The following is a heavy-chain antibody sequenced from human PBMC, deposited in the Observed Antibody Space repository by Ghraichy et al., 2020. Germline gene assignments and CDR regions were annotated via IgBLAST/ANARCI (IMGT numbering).Heavy chain of an antibody. J-gene: IGHJ6*02. CDR1: GFTFSTYY. CDR2: IKEDGSGK. Sequence: GGSLRLSCAASGFTFSTYYMTWVRQAPGKGLEWVATIKEDGSGKYYVDSVKGRFTISRDNAESSLYLQMNSLRAEDTAVYYCGRVGRFYHYYPMDVWGQGTKVTASS. V-gene: IGHV3-7*01. CDR3: GRVGRFYHYYPMDV. D-gene: IGHD1-26*01.